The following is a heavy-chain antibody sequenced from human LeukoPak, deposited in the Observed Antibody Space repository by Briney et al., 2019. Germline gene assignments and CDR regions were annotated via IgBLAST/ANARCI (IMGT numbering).Heavy chain of an antibody. V-gene: IGHV3-30*02. J-gene: IGHJ6*03. CDR2: IRYDGSTK. Sequence: GGSLRISRAAPGFTLSSYGMHWVRQAPGKGLEWVAFIRYDGSTKYYADSVKGRFTISRDNSKDTLYLQMNSPRAEDTAVFYCAKDRGGSYYYYYYMDVWGEGTTVTVSS. CDR1: GFTLSSYG. D-gene: IGHD2-15*01. CDR3: AKDRGGSYYYYYYMDV.